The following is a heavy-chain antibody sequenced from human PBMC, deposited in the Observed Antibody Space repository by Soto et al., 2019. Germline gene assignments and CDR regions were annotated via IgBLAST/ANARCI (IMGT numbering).Heavy chain of an antibody. CDR1: GFTFSDDY. D-gene: IGHD6-13*01. V-gene: IGHV3-11*03. CDR3: ARIIAAAGGRRYFDL. J-gene: IGHJ2*01. Sequence: GGSLRLSCAASGFTFSDDYMSWIRQAPGKGLEWVSYINSSSSYTNYADSVKGRFTISRDNAKNSLYLQMNSLRAEDTALYYCARIIAAAGGRRYFDLWGRGTLVTVSS. CDR2: INSSSSYT.